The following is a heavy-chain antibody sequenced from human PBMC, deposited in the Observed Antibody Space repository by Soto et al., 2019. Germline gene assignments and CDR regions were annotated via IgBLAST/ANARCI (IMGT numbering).Heavy chain of an antibody. CDR1: GFSLSTSGVG. V-gene: IGHV2-5*02. Sequence: QITLKESGPTLVKPTQTLTLTCTFSGFSLSTSGVGVGWIRQPPGKALEWLALIYGDGDKHYSPSLRSRLTITKDTSKNQVVLTVTNMDPVDTAPYYCVRRLMAAYPFDFWGQGTLVTVSS. D-gene: IGHD2-8*01. J-gene: IGHJ4*02. CDR3: VRRLMAAYPFDF. CDR2: IYGDGDK.